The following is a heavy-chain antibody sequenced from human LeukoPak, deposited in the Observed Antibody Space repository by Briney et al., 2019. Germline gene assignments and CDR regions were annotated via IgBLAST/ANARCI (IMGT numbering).Heavy chain of an antibody. V-gene: IGHV1-8*01. J-gene: IGHJ5*02. CDR3: ARGGYQLYYDFWSGYYSVNWFDP. CDR2: MNPNSGNT. CDR1: GYTFTSYD. Sequence: GASVKVSCTASGYTFTSYDINWVRQATGQGLEWMGWMNPNSGNTGYAQKFQGRVTMTRNTSISTAYMELSSLRSEDTAVYYCARGGYQLYYDFWSGYYSVNWFDPWGQGTLVTVSS. D-gene: IGHD3-3*01.